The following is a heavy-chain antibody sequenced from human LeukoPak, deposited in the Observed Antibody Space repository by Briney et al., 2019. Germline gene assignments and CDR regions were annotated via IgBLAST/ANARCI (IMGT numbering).Heavy chain of an antibody. CDR2: ISSSSSYI. V-gene: IGHV3-21*01. Sequence: PGGSLRLSCAASGFTFSSYSMNWVRQAPGKGLEWVSSISSSSSYIYYADSVKGRFTISRDNAKNSLYLQMNSLRAEDTAVYYCARDGTRRRSPSDYWGQGTLVIVSS. CDR1: GFTFSSYS. CDR3: ARDGTRRRSPSDY. J-gene: IGHJ4*02.